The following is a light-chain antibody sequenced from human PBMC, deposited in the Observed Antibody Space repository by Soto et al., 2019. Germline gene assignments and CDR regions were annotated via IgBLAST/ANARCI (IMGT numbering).Light chain of an antibody. V-gene: IGKV1-6*01. Sequence: IEFTQSPSSLSGSPLETSTISCRASQGTRNDLGWYQQKPGKAPKLLIYDASSWPGGVPSRFSGSGSGTDFTLTISSLQPEDFVSYYCQQYDTFPTTFGQGTKVDIK. J-gene: IGKJ1*01. CDR3: QQYDTFPTT. CDR1: QGTRND. CDR2: DAS.